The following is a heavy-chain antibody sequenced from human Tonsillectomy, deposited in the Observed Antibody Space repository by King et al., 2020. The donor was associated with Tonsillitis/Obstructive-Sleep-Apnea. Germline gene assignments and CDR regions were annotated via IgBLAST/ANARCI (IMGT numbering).Heavy chain of an antibody. D-gene: IGHD1-26*01. Sequence: QVQLQESGPGLVKPSETLSLTCTVSGGSISSSSYYWSWIRQPPGKGLEWIGSIYYTGSTYYNPSLKSRVTISVDTSKNQFSLKVNSVTAADTAVYYCATLVGAAPQGYCVLWRRGTLVTVSS. CDR1: GGSISSSSYY. J-gene: IGHJ2*01. CDR2: IYYTGST. CDR3: ATLVGAAPQGYCVL. V-gene: IGHV4-39*01.